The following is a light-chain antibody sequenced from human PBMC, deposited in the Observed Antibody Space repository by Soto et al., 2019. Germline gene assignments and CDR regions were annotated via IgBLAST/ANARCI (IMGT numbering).Light chain of an antibody. Sequence: QSALTQPASVSGSPGQSITISCIGTSSDIGFSNYVSWYQQHPGKAPKLMIYDVSYRPSGLSNRFSGSKSGNTASLTISGLQAEDEADYYCSSYSTRSPLVFGGGTQLTVL. CDR2: DVS. CDR1: SSDIGFSNY. CDR3: SSYSTRSPLV. J-gene: IGLJ2*01. V-gene: IGLV2-14*01.